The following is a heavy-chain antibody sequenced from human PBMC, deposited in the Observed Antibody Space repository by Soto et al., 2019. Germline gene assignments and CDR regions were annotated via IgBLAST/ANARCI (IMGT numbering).Heavy chain of an antibody. Sequence: SETLSLTCTVSGDSIRSYYWTWIRQPPGKGLELIGYIYYSGSTRYNPSLKSRVTISVDMSKNQFSLKLSSVIAADTAVYYCARAYGGFDNGLDVWGQGTAVTVSS. CDR2: IYYSGST. D-gene: IGHD5-12*01. J-gene: IGHJ6*02. V-gene: IGHV4-59*01. CDR3: ARAYGGFDNGLDV. CDR1: GDSIRSYY.